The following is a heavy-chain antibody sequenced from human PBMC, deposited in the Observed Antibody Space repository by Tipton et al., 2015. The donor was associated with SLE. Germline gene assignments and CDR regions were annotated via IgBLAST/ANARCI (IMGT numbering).Heavy chain of an antibody. CDR2: INHSGST. CDR3: ARNAAYSSSSLP. J-gene: IGHJ2*01. Sequence: TLSLTCTVSGGSISSSSYYWGWIRQPPGKGLEWIGEINHSGSTNYNPSLKSRVTISVDTSKNQFSLKLSSVTAADTAVYYCARNAAYSSSSLPWGRGTLVTVSS. D-gene: IGHD6-6*01. CDR1: GGSISSSSYY. V-gene: IGHV4-39*07.